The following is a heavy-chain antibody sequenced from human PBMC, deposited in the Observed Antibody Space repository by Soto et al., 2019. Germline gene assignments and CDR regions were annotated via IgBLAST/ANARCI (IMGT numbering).Heavy chain of an antibody. CDR3: ARQALLLWFGELSPYYYYGMDV. D-gene: IGHD3-10*01. J-gene: IGHJ6*02. CDR2: IWYDGSNK. Sequence: VAVIWYDGSNKYYADSVKGRFTISRDNSKNTLYLQMNSLRAEDTAVYYCARQALLLWFGELSPYYYYGMDVWGQGTTVTVSS. V-gene: IGHV3-33*01.